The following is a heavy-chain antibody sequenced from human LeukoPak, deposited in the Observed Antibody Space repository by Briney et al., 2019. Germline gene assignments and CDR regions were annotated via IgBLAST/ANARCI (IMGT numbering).Heavy chain of an antibody. V-gene: IGHV4-38-2*01. CDR3: VRHRSVAVVAATLDAFDI. CDR1: GYSISSGYY. D-gene: IGHD2-15*01. J-gene: IGHJ3*02. CDR2: LSHGGST. Sequence: PSETLSLTCAVSGYSISSGYYWAGVRQPPGQGLEWIGTLSHGGSTYYNPSLKSPVTISVDTSKNQYSLKVNSVTAADTAVYYCVRHRSVAVVAATLDAFDIWGQGTKVTVSS.